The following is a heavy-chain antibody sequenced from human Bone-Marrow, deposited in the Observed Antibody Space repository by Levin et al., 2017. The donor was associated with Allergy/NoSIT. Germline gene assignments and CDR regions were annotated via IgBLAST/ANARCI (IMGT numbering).Heavy chain of an antibody. D-gene: IGHD4-17*01. CDR2: IIHSEDT. J-gene: IGHJ4*02. CDR3: ARRLRGGPFDS. Sequence: SETLSLTCAVYGGSFSGHYWSWIHQPPRKGLEWIGEIIHSEDTNYIPSHYNPSLKSRVTISLDMSKKQFSLKLSALTAADTSVYYCARRLRGGPFDSWGQGTLVTVSS. V-gene: IGHV4-34*12. CDR1: GGSFSGHY.